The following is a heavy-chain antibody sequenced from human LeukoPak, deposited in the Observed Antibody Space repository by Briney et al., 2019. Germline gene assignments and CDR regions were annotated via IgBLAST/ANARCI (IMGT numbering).Heavy chain of an antibody. CDR2: ITSSGTYI. CDR3: ARDPYSGNYGNDYYYYMDV. V-gene: IGHV3-21*01. J-gene: IGHJ6*03. Sequence: PGRSLRLSCAASGFTFSNYNMNWVRQAPGKAMEWVSSITSSGTYIFYADSVKGRFTISRDNAKNSLYLQMDSLGPEDTAVYYCARDPYSGNYGNDYYYYMDVWGKGTTVTISS. D-gene: IGHD1-26*01. CDR1: GFTFSNYN.